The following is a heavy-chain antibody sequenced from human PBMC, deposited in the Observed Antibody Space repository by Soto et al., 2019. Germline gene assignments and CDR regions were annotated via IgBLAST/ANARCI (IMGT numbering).Heavy chain of an antibody. D-gene: IGHD6-19*01. V-gene: IGHV3-7*03. CDR1: GFTFSSSW. Sequence: GGSLRLSCAASGFTFSSSWMHWVCQAPEKGQEWVADIKCDGSEKYYVDSVKGRLTISRDNAKNSLYLQVNSLRAEDMTVYYCVRSYSSKLPYFDYWGQGTLVTVSS. J-gene: IGHJ4*02. CDR2: IKCDGSEK. CDR3: VRSYSSKLPYFDY.